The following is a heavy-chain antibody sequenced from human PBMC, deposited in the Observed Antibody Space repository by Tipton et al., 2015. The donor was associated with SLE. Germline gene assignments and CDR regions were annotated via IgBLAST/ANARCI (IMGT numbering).Heavy chain of an antibody. CDR1: GFTFNSYE. J-gene: IGHJ6*02. Sequence: SLRLSCAASGFTFNSYEMNWVRQAPGKGLEWVSYISSAGGTIYYADSVKGRFTISRDTAKNSLFLQMNSLRVEDTAVYYCAKVGGSDYGRPYYYAMDVLGQGTTVTVSS. D-gene: IGHD4-17*01. CDR3: AKVGGSDYGRPYYYAMDV. CDR2: ISSAGGTI. V-gene: IGHV3-48*03.